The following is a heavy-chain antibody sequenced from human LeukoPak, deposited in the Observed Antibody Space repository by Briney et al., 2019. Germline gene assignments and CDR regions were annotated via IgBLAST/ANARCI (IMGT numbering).Heavy chain of an antibody. Sequence: PSETLSLTCTVSGGSISSYYWSWIRQPPGKGLEWIGYIYYSGSTNYNPSLTSRVTISVDTSKNQFSLKLSSVTAADTAVYYCASLRVAPTNWFDPWGQGTLVTVSS. D-gene: IGHD2-15*01. J-gene: IGHJ5*02. CDR1: GGSISSYY. CDR3: ASLRVAPTNWFDP. V-gene: IGHV4-59*01. CDR2: IYYSGST.